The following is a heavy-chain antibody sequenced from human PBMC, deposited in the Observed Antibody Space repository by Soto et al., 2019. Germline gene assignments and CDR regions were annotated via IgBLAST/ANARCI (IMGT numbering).Heavy chain of an antibody. CDR2: INHSGST. Sequence: SQTLSLTCAVSGGSFSGYYWSWIRQPPGKGLEWIGEINHSGSTNYNPSLKSRVTISVDTSKNQFSLKLSSVTAADTAVYYCARDGALRYFDWLLNFDYWGQGTLVTVSS. CDR3: ARDGALRYFDWLLNFDY. V-gene: IGHV4-34*01. J-gene: IGHJ4*02. CDR1: GGSFSGYY. D-gene: IGHD3-9*01.